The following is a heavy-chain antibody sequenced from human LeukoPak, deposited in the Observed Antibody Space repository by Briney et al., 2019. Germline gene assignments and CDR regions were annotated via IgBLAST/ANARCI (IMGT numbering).Heavy chain of an antibody. CDR1: GGSISSGGYY. V-gene: IGHV4-61*08. CDR3: AREEWSGTNWFDP. CDR2: IYYSGST. Sequence: PSETLSLTCTVSGGSISSGGYYWSWIRQPPGKGLEWIGYIYYSGSTNYNPSLKSRVTISVDTSKNQFSLKLSSVTAADTAVYYCAREEWSGTNWFDPWGQGTLVTVSS. J-gene: IGHJ5*02. D-gene: IGHD3-3*01.